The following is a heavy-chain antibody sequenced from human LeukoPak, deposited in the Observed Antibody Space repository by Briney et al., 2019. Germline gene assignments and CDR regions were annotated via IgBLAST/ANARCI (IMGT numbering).Heavy chain of an antibody. J-gene: IGHJ4*02. D-gene: IGHD1-26*01. CDR2: IYSGGST. CDR3: ARRVGSSDDY. Sequence: PGGSLRLSCAASGFTVSSNYMSWVRQAPGKGLDWVSVIYSGGSTYYADSVKGRFTISRDNSKNTLYLQMNSLRAEDTAVYYCARRVGSSDDYWGQGTLSPSPQ. CDR1: GFTVSSNY. V-gene: IGHV3-53*01.